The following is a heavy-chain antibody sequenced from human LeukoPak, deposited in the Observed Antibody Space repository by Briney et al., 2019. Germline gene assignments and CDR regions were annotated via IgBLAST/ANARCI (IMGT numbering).Heavy chain of an antibody. CDR2: INHSGST. D-gene: IGHD3-10*01. CDR3: ARGYGSGSYNWFDP. CDR1: GESFSDYY. V-gene: IGHV4-34*01. J-gene: IGHJ5*02. Sequence: SETLSLTCAVYGESFSDYYWSWLRQPPGKGLEWIGEINHSGSTSYNPSLKSRVTISVDTSKKQFSLRLSAVTAADTAVYYCARGYGSGSYNWFDPWGQGTLVTVSS.